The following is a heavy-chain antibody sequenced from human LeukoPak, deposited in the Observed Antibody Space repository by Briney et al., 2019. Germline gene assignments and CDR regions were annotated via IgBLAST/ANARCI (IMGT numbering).Heavy chain of an antibody. D-gene: IGHD1-26*01. J-gene: IGHJ4*02. CDR3: ARHERVGATKSHFDY. Sequence: GESLKISCKGSGYSFTTYWIGLLLQTPGKGLEWIVIIYPGDSDTRYSPSFQGQVTISADKSISTAYLQWSSLKASDSGMYYCARHERVGATKSHFDYWGQGTLVTVSS. V-gene: IGHV5-51*01. CDR1: GYSFTTYW. CDR2: IYPGDSDT.